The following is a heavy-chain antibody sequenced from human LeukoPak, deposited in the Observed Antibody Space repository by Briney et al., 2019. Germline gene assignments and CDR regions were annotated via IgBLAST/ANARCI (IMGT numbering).Heavy chain of an antibody. CDR2: INPNSGGT. CDR3: AREGPMHDYGDFVYY. V-gene: IGHV1-2*06. Sequence: ASVKVSCKASGYTFTGYYMHWVRQAPGQGLEWMGRINPNSGGTNYAQKFQRRVTMTRDTSISTAYMELSRLRSDDTAVYYRAREGPMHDYGDFVYYWGQGTLVTVSS. J-gene: IGHJ4*02. CDR1: GYTFTGYY. D-gene: IGHD4-17*01.